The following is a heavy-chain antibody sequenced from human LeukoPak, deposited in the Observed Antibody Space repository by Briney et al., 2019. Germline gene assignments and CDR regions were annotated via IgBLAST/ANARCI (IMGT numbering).Heavy chain of an antibody. Sequence: ASVKVSCKASGYTFFSYGISWVRQAPGQGLEWMGRINPNSGGTKYAQKFQGRVTMTRDTSISTAYMELSRLRSDDTAVYYCARGWPTEFDYWGQGTPVTVSS. CDR2: INPNSGGT. J-gene: IGHJ4*02. CDR1: GYTFFSYG. V-gene: IGHV1-2*06. CDR3: ARGWPTEFDY. D-gene: IGHD2-15*01.